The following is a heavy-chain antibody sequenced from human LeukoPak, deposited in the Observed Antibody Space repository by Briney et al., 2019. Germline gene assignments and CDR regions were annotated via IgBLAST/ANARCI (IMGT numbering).Heavy chain of an antibody. CDR1: GYTFTSYG. CDR3: ARTLLRITIFGVVIVSWFDP. D-gene: IGHD3-3*01. J-gene: IGHJ5*02. V-gene: IGHV1-18*01. CDR2: ISAYNGNT. Sequence: GASVKVSCKASGYTFTSYGISWVRQAPGQGLEWMGWISAYNGNTNYAQKLQGRVTMTTDTSTSTAYMGLRSLRSDDTAVYYCARTLLRITIFGVVIVSWFDPWGQGTLVTVSS.